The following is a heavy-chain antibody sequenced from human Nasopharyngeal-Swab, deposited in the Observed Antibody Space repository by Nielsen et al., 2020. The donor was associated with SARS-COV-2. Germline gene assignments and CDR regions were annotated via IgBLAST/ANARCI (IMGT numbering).Heavy chain of an antibody. CDR3: ATPGYRSGHYFFDN. D-gene: IGHD5-18*01. CDR1: GYTLTELS. CDR2: FDPEDGET. Sequence: ASVKVSCKVSGYTLTELSMHWVRQAPGKGLEWMGGFDPEDGETIYAQKFQGRVTMTEDTSTDTAYMELSSLRSEDTAVYYCATPGYRSGHYFFDNWGQGTLVTVSS. V-gene: IGHV1-24*01. J-gene: IGHJ4*02.